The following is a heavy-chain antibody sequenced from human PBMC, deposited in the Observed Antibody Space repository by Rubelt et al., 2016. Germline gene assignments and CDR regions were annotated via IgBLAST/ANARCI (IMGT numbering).Heavy chain of an antibody. CDR3: AHRSLWLFDY. J-gene: IGHJ4*02. Sequence: QITLTESGPALVKPTQTLTLTCTWSGFSLTANGAAVGWIRQSPGKALEWLALIYWDDDKRYSPSLESRLTITKDTSKNQVVLTVNNRDTVETATYFCAHRSLWLFDYWGQGTLVTVSS. D-gene: IGHD6-19*01. CDR1: GFSLTANGAA. CDR2: IYWDDDK. V-gene: IGHV2-5*02.